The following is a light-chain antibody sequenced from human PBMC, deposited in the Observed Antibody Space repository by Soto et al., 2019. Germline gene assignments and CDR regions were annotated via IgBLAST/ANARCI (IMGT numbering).Light chain of an antibody. Sequence: DIQMTQSPSTLSASVGDTVTITCRASQSFSNWLAWYQQKPGKAPKFLIYNASTLESGVPSRFSVSGSGTEFTLTIISLQPDDFATYYCQQYNSYSWTFGQGTKVEIK. J-gene: IGKJ1*01. CDR3: QQYNSYSWT. CDR2: NAS. V-gene: IGKV1-5*03. CDR1: QSFSNW.